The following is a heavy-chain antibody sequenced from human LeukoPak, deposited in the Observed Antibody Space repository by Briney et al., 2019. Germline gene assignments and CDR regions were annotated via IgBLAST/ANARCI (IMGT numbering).Heavy chain of an antibody. CDR3: ARGGGYYGSGSYGVYYYYMDV. D-gene: IGHD3-10*01. V-gene: IGHV1-8*03. J-gene: IGHJ6*03. CDR2: MNPNSGNT. CDR1: GYTFTSYD. Sequence: GASVKVSCKASGYTFTSYDINWVRQATGQGLEWMGWMNPNSGNTGYAQKFQGRVTITRNTSISTAYMELSSLRSEDTAVYYCARGGGYYGSGSYGVYYYYMDVWGKGTTVTVSS.